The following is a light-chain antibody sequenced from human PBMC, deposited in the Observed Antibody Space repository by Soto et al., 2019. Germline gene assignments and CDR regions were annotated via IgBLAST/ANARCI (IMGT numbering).Light chain of an antibody. V-gene: IGLV2-14*01. J-gene: IGLJ1*01. CDR1: SSDVGGYNY. CDR2: DVS. CDR3: SSYTSSSTLNV. Sequence: QSVLTQPASVSGSPGQSITISCTGTSSDVGGYNYVSWYQQHPGKAPKLMIYDVSNRPSGVSNRFSGSKSGTTASLTISGLQGEDEADYYCSSYTSSSTLNVFGTGTKLTVL.